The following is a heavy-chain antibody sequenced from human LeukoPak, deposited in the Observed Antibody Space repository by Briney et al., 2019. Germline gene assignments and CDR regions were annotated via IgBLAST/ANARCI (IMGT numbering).Heavy chain of an antibody. CDR2: ISSSSSTI. CDR1: GFTFSSYS. CDR3: ARSPRGGGY. J-gene: IGHJ4*02. Sequence: GGSLRLSCAASGFTFSSYSMNWVRQAPGKGLEWVSYISSSSSTIYYADSVKGRFTISRESAKNSLYLQMNSLRAEDTAVYYCARSPRGGGYWGQGTLVTVSS. D-gene: IGHD3-10*01. V-gene: IGHV3-48*04.